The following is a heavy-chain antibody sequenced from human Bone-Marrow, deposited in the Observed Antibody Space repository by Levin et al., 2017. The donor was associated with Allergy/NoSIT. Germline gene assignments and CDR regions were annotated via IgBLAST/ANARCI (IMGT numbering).Heavy chain of an antibody. CDR1: GFTFSSYG. V-gene: IGHV3-23*01. CDR2: ICAGGGST. CDR3: AKLRSGTCYSASDY. J-gene: IGHJ4*02. Sequence: GESLKISCAASGFTFSSYGMNWVRQAPGRGLEWVSGICAGGGSTYYAGSVKGRFSISRDNSKDTMYLEMNSLRVEDTAVYYCAKLRSGTCYSASDYWGQGTLVTVSS. D-gene: IGHD2-15*01.